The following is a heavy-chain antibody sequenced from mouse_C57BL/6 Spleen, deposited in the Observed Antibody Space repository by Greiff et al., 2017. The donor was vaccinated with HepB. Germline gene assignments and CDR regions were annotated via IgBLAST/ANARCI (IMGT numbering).Heavy chain of an antibody. CDR1: GFTFNTYA. D-gene: IGHD1-1*01. V-gene: IGHV10-3*01. J-gene: IGHJ3*01. Sequence: GGGLVQPKGSLKLSCAASGFTFNTYAMHWVRQAPGKGLEWVARIRSKSSNYATYYADSVKDRFTISRDDSQSMLYLQMNNLKTEDTAMYYCVRGTYYYGSSYEGFAYWGQGTLVTVSA. CDR2: IRSKSSNYAT. CDR3: VRGTYYYGSSYEGFAY.